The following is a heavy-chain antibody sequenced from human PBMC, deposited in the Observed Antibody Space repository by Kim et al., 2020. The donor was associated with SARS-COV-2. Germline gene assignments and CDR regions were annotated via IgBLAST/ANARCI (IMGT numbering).Heavy chain of an antibody. Sequence: AQKLQGRVTMTTDTSTSTAYMELRSLRSDDTAVYYCARGGFYSGSYYGDYWGQGTLVTVSS. V-gene: IGHV1-18*01. J-gene: IGHJ4*02. CDR3: ARGGFYSGSYYGDY. D-gene: IGHD1-26*01.